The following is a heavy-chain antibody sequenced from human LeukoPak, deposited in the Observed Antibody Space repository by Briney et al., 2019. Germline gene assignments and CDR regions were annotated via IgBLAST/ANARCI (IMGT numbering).Heavy chain of an antibody. CDR3: ARDLVRGENDY. V-gene: IGHV1-8*01. J-gene: IGHJ4*02. CDR1: GYTFTSYD. D-gene: IGHD3-10*01. Sequence: ASVKVSCKASGYTFTSYDINWVRQATGQGLEWMGWMNPNSGNTGYAQKFQGRVTMTRDTSISTAYMELSRLRSDDTAVYYCARDLVRGENDYWGQGTLVTVSS. CDR2: MNPNSGNT.